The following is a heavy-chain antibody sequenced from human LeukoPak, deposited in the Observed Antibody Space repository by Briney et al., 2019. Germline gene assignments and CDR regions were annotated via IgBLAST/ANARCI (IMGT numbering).Heavy chain of an antibody. CDR3: ARGLRREQQLLRAFDY. V-gene: IGHV1-8*01. Sequence: ASVRVSCKASGYTFTNYDINWVRQASGQGLEWMGWMNPNSGNTGSAQKFQGRVTMTSNTSISTAYMELSSLRSEDTAMYYCARGLRREQQLLRAFDYWGQGTLVSVSS. J-gene: IGHJ4*02. D-gene: IGHD6-13*01. CDR1: GYTFTNYD. CDR2: MNPNSGNT.